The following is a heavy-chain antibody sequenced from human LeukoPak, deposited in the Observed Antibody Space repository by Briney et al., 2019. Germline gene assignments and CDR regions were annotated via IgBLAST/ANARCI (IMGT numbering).Heavy chain of an antibody. V-gene: IGHV3-48*01. CDR3: ARREYDTAMAHYYYYYYMDV. D-gene: IGHD5-18*01. J-gene: IGHJ6*03. Sequence: GGSLRLSCAASGFTFSSYSMNWVRQAPGKGLEWVSYISSSSSTIYYADSVKGRFTISRDNAKNSLYLQMNSLRAEDTAVYYCARREYDTAMAHYYYYYYMDVWGKGTTVTVSS. CDR2: ISSSSSTI. CDR1: GFTFSSYS.